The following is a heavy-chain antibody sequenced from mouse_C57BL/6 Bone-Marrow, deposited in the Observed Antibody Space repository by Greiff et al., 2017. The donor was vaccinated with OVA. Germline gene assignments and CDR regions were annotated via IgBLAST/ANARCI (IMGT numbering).Heavy chain of an antibody. J-gene: IGHJ2*01. CDR1: GYTFTSYW. D-gene: IGHD1-1*01. CDR2: IDPSDSYT. CDR3: ASGLRNY. V-gene: IGHV1-59*01. Sequence: QVQLQQPGAELVRPGTSVKLSCKASGYTFTSYWMHWVKQRPGQGLEWIGVIDPSDSYTNYNQKFKGKATLTVDTSSSTAYMQLSSLTSVDSAVYYCASGLRNYWGQGTTLTVSS.